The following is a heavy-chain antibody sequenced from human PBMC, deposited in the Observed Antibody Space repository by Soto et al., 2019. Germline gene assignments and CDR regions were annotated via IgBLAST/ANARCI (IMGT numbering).Heavy chain of an antibody. Sequence: QVQLVQSGAEVKKPGASVKVSCKASGYTFTSYAMHWVRQAPGQRLEWMGWINAGNGNTKYSQKFQGRVTITRDTSASTADMELSSLRSEDTAVYYCARAGNSSGWPHFDYWGQGTLVTVSS. D-gene: IGHD6-19*01. V-gene: IGHV1-3*01. CDR2: INAGNGNT. CDR3: ARAGNSSGWPHFDY. J-gene: IGHJ4*02. CDR1: GYTFTSYA.